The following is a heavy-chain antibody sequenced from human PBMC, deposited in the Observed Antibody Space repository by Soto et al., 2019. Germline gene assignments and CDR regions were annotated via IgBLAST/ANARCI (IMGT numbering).Heavy chain of an antibody. D-gene: IGHD1-26*01. Sequence: GGSLRLSCAASGFTFSSYAMNWVRQAPGKGLEWVSAISGSGGNTFYADSVKGRFTISRDNSKNTLFLQMHSLRAEDTAIYYCAMLNSGSYSYHGMDVCGQGTTVTVYS. V-gene: IGHV3-23*01. J-gene: IGHJ6*02. CDR2: ISGSGGNT. CDR3: AMLNSGSYSYHGMDV. CDR1: GFTFSSYA.